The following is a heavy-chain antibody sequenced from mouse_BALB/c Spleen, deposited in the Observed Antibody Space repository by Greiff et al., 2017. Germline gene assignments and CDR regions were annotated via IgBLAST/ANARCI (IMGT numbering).Heavy chain of an antibody. J-gene: IGHJ4*01. CDR3: TRMREYDGYYAMDY. D-gene: IGHD2-14*01. V-gene: IGHV1-5*01. Sequence: VQLQQSGTVLARPGASVKMSCKASGYTFTSYWMHWVKQRPGQGLEWIGAIYPGNSDTSYNQKFKGKAKLTAVTSTSTAYMELSSLTNEDSAVYYCTRMREYDGYYAMDYWGQGTSVTVSS. CDR1: GYTFTSYW. CDR2: IYPGNSDT.